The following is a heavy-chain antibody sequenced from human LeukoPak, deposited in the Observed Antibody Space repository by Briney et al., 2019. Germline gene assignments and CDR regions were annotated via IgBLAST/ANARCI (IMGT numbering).Heavy chain of an antibody. J-gene: IGHJ4*02. CDR1: GYTFTGYY. Sequence: ALVKVSCKASGYTFTGYYMHWVRQAPGQGLEWMGWINPNSGGTNYAQKFQGWVTMTRDTSISTAYMELSRLRSDDTAVYYCARAEDGYSSGWYPIDYWGQGTLVTVSS. V-gene: IGHV1-2*04. D-gene: IGHD6-19*01. CDR2: INPNSGGT. CDR3: ARAEDGYSSGWYPIDY.